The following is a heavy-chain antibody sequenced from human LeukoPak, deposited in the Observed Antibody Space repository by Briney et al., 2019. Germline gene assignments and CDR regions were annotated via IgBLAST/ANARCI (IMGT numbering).Heavy chain of an antibody. D-gene: IGHD3-22*01. CDR3: ALYDSSGYYYDY. J-gene: IGHJ4*02. CDR1: GGSISSSSYY. V-gene: IGHV4-39*01. CDR2: IYYSGST. Sequence: PSETLSLTCTVSGGSISSSSYYWGWIRQPPGKGVEWIGSIYYSGSTYYNPSLKSRLTISVDTSKNQFSLKLSSVTAADTAVYYCALYDSSGYYYDYWGQGTLVTVSS.